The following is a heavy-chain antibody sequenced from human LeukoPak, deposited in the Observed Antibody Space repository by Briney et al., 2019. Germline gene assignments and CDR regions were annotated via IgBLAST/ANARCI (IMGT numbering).Heavy chain of an antibody. CDR3: ARAHYDILTGPNYFDY. D-gene: IGHD3-9*01. CDR2: ISGSSSYI. Sequence: GGSLRLSCAASGFTFSSYSMNWVRQAPGKGLEWVSSISGSSSYIYYADSVKGRFTISRDNAKNSLYLQMNSLRAEDTAVYYCARAHYDILTGPNYFDYWGQGTLVTVSS. V-gene: IGHV3-21*01. J-gene: IGHJ4*02. CDR1: GFTFSSYS.